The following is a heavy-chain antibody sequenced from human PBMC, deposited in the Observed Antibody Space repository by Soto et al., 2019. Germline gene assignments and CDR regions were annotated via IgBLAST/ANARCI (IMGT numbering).Heavy chain of an antibody. Sequence: QVQLQESGPGLVKPSQTLSLTCTVSGGSISSGGYYWSWIRQHPGKGLEWIGYIYYSGSTYYNPSRKSRVTISVDTSKNQFSLKLSSVTAADTAVYYCARGSKLWFGHKLDAFDIWGQGTMVTVSS. D-gene: IGHD3-10*01. CDR1: GGSISSGGYY. J-gene: IGHJ3*02. CDR2: IYYSGST. V-gene: IGHV4-31*03. CDR3: ARGSKLWFGHKLDAFDI.